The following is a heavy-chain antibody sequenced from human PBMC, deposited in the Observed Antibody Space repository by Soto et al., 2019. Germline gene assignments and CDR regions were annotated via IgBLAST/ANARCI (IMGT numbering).Heavy chain of an antibody. V-gene: IGHV1-69*01. Sequence: QVQLVQSGAEVKKPGSPVKVSCKASGGIFSSYAISWLRQAPGQGLEWMGAVIPILRQAYYAQDFQDRVSITADESTRTTYLELSSLRSDDTAIYFCARVGGIGAPPGTDYWGQGTLVTVSS. CDR3: ARVGGIGAPPGTDY. J-gene: IGHJ4*02. CDR1: GGIFSSYA. CDR2: VIPILRQA. D-gene: IGHD6-6*01.